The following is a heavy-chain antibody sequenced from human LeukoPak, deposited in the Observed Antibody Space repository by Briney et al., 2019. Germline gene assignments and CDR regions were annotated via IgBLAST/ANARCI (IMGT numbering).Heavy chain of an antibody. V-gene: IGHV3-23*01. CDR3: AKGDYYDTSGPSFDY. CDR1: GFTFSSYA. J-gene: IGHJ4*02. D-gene: IGHD3-22*01. CDR2: ISGGGDNT. Sequence: GGSLRLSCAASGFTFSSYALIWVRQAPGKGLEWVSTISGGGDNTYYADSVKRRFTISRENSKHTLYLQMTSLRAEDTAAYYCAKGDYYDTSGPSFDYWGQGTLVTVSS.